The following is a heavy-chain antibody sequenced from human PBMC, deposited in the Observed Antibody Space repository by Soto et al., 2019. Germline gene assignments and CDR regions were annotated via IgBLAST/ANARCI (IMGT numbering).Heavy chain of an antibody. D-gene: IGHD2-15*01. CDR1: GVSISSYY. Sequence: SETLSLTCTVSGVSISSYYWSWIRQPPGKGQEWIGYIYYSGSTNYNPSLKSRVTISVGTSKNQFSLKLSSVTAADTAVYYCARGGYCSGGSCRRDAFDIWGQRTMVTV. CDR3: ARGGYCSGGSCRRDAFDI. V-gene: IGHV4-59*01. J-gene: IGHJ3*02. CDR2: IYYSGST.